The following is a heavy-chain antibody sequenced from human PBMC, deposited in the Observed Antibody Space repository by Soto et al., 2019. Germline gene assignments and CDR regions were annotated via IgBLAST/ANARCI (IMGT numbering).Heavy chain of an antibody. J-gene: IGHJ4*02. Sequence: PGGSLRLFCEASGFIFSNYWMSWVRQAPGKGLEWVAIIKQDGSEKYYVDSVKGRFTISRGNAKNSLYLQMNSLSAEDTAVYYCARHLEDSLVEPAAFDHWGQGTLVTVSS. V-gene: IGHV3-7*01. CDR1: GFIFSNYW. D-gene: IGHD2-2*01. CDR3: ARHLEDSLVEPAAFDH. CDR2: IKQDGSEK.